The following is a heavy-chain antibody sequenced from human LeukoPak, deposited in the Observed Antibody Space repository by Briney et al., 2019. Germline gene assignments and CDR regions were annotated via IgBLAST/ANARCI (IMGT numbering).Heavy chain of an antibody. CDR1: GYSFTSYW. V-gene: IGHV5-51*01. Sequence: GESLKISCKGSGYSFTSYWIGWVRQMPGKGLEWMGIIYPGDSDTRYSPSFQGQVTISADKSISTAYLQWSSLKASDTAMYYCARHRQRGYSYGYRSFVDYWGQGTLVTVSS. J-gene: IGHJ4*02. D-gene: IGHD5-18*01. CDR3: ARHRQRGYSYGYRSFVDY. CDR2: IYPGDSDT.